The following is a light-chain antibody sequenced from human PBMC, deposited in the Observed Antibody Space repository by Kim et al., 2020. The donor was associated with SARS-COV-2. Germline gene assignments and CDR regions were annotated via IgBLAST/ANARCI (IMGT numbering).Light chain of an antibody. J-gene: IGLJ3*02. CDR1: SGSIASEF. CDR2: EDH. CDR3: QSYDDNSWV. Sequence: GKTVIISWTRISGSIASEFVHWFQQRRGSSPTTVIYEDHKRPSGVPDRFSGSVDTASNSASLTISGLRAEDEADYYCQSYDDNSWVFGGGTKLTVL. V-gene: IGLV6-57*01.